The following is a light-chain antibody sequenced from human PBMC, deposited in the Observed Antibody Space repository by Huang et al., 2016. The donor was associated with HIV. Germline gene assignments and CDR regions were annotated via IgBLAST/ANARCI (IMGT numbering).Light chain of an antibody. CDR1: QSVSSY. J-gene: IGKJ1*01. V-gene: IGKV3-11*01. Sequence: EIVLTQSPATLSLSPGERATLSCRASQSVSSYLAWYQQKPGQAPRLLSYDASSRATCIPARFSGSGSGTDFTLTISSLEPEDFAVYYCQQRSNWPRTFGQGTKVEIK. CDR3: QQRSNWPRT. CDR2: DAS.